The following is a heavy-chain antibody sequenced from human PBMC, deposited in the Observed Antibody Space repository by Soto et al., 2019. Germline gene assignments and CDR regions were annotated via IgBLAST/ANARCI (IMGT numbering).Heavy chain of an antibody. CDR2: IYYSGST. J-gene: IGHJ5*02. V-gene: IGHV4-39*07. CDR3: ARDIPGNDNWFDP. CDR1: GCSISSSSYY. Sequence: SETLSLTCPVSGCSISSSSYYWGWIRQPPGKGLEWIGSIYYSGSTYYNPSLKSRVTISVDTSKNQFSLKLSSVTAADTAVYYCARDIPGNDNWFDPWGQGTLVTVSS. D-gene: IGHD1-1*01.